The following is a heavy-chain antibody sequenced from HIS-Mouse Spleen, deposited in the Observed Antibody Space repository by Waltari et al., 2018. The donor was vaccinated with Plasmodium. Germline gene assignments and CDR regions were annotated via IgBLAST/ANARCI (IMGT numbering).Heavy chain of an antibody. CDR3: ARVGRRIWGAFDI. CDR2: IYYSGST. V-gene: IGHV4-59*01. CDR1: GGSISSYY. J-gene: IGHJ3*02. Sequence: QVQLQESGPGLVKPSETLSLTCPVSGGSISSYYRSWIRQPPGKGLEWIGYIYYSGSTNDNPSLKSRVTISVDTSKNQFSLKLSSVTAADTAVYYCARVGRRIWGAFDIWGQGTMVTVSS. D-gene: IGHD3-16*01.